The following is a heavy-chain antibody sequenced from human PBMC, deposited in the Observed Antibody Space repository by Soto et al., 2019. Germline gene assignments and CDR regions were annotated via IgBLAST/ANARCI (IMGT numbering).Heavy chain of an antibody. CDR1: GFTFSVYA. Sequence: EVQVLESGGGLVQPGGSLRLSCAASGFTFSVYAMSWVRQAPGKGREWVSAISSNGGRTFYADSLRGRFTISRDNSKSALYLQMNNLRAEDTAIYYCAKYSELPYEAYLQQWGQGTLVTVSS. CDR3: AKYSELPYEAYLQQ. J-gene: IGHJ1*01. D-gene: IGHD1-7*01. V-gene: IGHV3-23*01. CDR2: ISSNGGRT.